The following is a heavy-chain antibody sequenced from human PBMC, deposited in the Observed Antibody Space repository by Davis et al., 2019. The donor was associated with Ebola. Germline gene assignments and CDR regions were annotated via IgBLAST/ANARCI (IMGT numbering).Heavy chain of an antibody. J-gene: IGHJ5*02. CDR3: SRLDLLTTVSFDP. CDR2: SYYSGST. Sequence: GSLRLSCTVSADSISSSSYFWGWIRQPPGKGLEWIGGSYYSGSTYENPSLKSRVTISVDTSKNQFSLKLSSVTAADTAVYYCSRLDLLTTVSFDPWGQGTLVTVSS. D-gene: IGHD5-12*01. CDR1: ADSISSSSYF. V-gene: IGHV4-39*01.